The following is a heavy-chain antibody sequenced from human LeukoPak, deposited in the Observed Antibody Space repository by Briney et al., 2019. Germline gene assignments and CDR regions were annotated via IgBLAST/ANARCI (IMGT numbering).Heavy chain of an antibody. V-gene: IGHV1-69*13. D-gene: IGHD5-18*01. Sequence: ASVKVSCKASGGTFSSYAISWVRQAPGQGLEWMGGIIPIFGTANYAQKFQGRVTVTADESTSTAYMELSSLRSEDTAVYYCARAGDTAMVTLDYWGQGTLVTVSS. J-gene: IGHJ4*02. CDR2: IIPIFGTA. CDR3: ARAGDTAMVTLDY. CDR1: GGTFSSYA.